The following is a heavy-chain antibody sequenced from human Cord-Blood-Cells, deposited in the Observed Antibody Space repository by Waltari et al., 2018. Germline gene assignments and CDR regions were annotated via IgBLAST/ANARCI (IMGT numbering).Heavy chain of an antibody. V-gene: IGHV4-39*01. J-gene: IGHJ4*02. D-gene: IGHD2-2*01. CDR1: GGSISSSSYY. Sequence: QLQLQESGPGLVKPSETLSLTCTVSGGSISSSSYYWGWIRQPPGKGLEWIGSIYYSGSTYYNPSLKSRVTIAVDTSKNQLSLKLSSVTAADTAVYYCARRGFVVVPAAIDYWGQGTLVTVSS. CDR3: ARRGFVVVPAAIDY. CDR2: IYYSGST.